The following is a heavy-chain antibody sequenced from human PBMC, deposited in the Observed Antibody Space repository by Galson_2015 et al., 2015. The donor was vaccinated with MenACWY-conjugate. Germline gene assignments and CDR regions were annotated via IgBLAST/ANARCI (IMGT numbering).Heavy chain of an antibody. V-gene: IGHV3-30*02. Sequence: LRLSCAASGFTFSSYGMHWVRQAPGKGLEWVAFIRYDGSNKYYADSVKGRFTISRDNSKNTLYLQMNSLRAEDTAVYYCAKDIGSGNYYPFDYWGQGTLVTVSS. CDR1: GFTFSSYG. D-gene: IGHD3-10*01. J-gene: IGHJ4*02. CDR2: IRYDGSNK. CDR3: AKDIGSGNYYPFDY.